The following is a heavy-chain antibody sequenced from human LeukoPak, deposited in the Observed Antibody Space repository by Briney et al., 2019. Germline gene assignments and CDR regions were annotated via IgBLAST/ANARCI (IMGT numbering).Heavy chain of an antibody. CDR2: ISSSGSTI. J-gene: IGHJ6*02. CDR1: GFTFSSYE. V-gene: IGHV3-48*03. CDR3: ARDSIAARPSYYYYGMDV. Sequence: GGSLRLSCAASGFTFSSYEMNWVRQAPGKGLEWVSYISSSGSTIYYADSVKGRFTISRDNAKNSLYLQMNSLRAEDTAVYYCARDSIAARPSYYYYGMDVWGQGTTVTVSS. D-gene: IGHD6-6*01.